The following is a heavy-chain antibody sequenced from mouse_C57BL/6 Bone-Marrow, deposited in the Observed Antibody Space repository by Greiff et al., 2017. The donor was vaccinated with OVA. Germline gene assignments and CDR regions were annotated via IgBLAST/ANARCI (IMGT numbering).Heavy chain of an antibody. V-gene: IGHV1-7*01. CDR1: GYTFTSYW. D-gene: IGHD2-5*01. CDR3: ARSYYSNYDWFAY. J-gene: IGHJ3*01. CDR2: INPSSGYT. Sequence: VKLMESGAELAKPGASVKLSCKASGYTFTSYWMHWVKQRPGQGLEWIGYINPSSGYTKYNQKFKDKATLTADKSSSTAYMQLSSLTYEDSAVYYCARSYYSNYDWFAYWGQGTLVTVSA.